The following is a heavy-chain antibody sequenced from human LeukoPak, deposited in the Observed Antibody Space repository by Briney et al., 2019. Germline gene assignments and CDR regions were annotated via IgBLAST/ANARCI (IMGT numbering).Heavy chain of an antibody. J-gene: IGHJ3*02. Sequence: PSETLSLTCTVSGGSINAYYWSWIRQPPGKGLEWIAYVRDNGANNYNPSLKSRVAISVDTANNQISLRLNFVTAADTAIYYCARQPANTAAFDIWGLGTIATVSS. D-gene: IGHD5-18*01. CDR2: VRDNGAN. CDR1: GGSINAYY. V-gene: IGHV4-59*08. CDR3: ARQPANTAAFDI.